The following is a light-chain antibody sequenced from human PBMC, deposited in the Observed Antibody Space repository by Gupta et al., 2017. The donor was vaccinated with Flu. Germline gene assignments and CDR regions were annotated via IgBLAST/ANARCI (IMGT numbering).Light chain of an antibody. CDR1: QSISSY. V-gene: IGKV1-39*01. J-gene: IGKJ4*01. CDR3: QQGDSTPLT. Sequence: DIQMTLSPSSLSASVGDRVTITCRASQSISSYLNWYQQKPGKAPELLIYAASSLQSGVPSRFSGSGSGTDFTLTISRLQPEDFATYYCQQGDSTPLTFGEGTKVEIK. CDR2: AAS.